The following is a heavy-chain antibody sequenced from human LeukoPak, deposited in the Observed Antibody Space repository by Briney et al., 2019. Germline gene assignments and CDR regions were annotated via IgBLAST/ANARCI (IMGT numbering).Heavy chain of an antibody. Sequence: SETLSLTCTVSGXSVSSGDYYWSWIRQPPGTGLEWIGYIYYSGSSEYNPSLKSRVTMSVDTSKNQFSLKVSSVTAADTAVYYCARMESWVLPTGPRGFDHWGQGTLVTVSS. CDR2: IYYSGSS. D-gene: IGHD4/OR15-4a*01. J-gene: IGHJ4*02. CDR3: ARMESWVLPTGPRGFDH. CDR1: GXSVSSGDYY. V-gene: IGHV4-61*08.